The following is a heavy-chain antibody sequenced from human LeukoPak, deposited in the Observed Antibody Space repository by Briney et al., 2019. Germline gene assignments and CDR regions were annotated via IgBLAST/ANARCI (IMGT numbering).Heavy chain of an antibody. J-gene: IGHJ4*02. CDR3: ARFFGHLDY. CDR1: GFTFSSYA. D-gene: IGHD3-10*01. CDR2: ISSNGGST. Sequence: GGSLRLSCAASGFTFSSYAMHWVRQAPGKGLEYVSAISSNGGSTYSANSVKGRFTISRDNSRNTLYLQMGSLRAEDMAVYYCARFFGHLDYWGQGTLVTVSS. V-gene: IGHV3-64*01.